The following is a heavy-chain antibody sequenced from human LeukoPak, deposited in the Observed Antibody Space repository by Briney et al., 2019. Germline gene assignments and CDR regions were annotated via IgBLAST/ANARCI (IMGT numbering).Heavy chain of an antibody. V-gene: IGHV1-18*01. CDR2: ISAYNGNT. CDR1: GYTFTSYG. Sequence: ASVKVSCKASGYTFTSYGISWVRQAPGQGLEWMGWISAYNGNTNYAQKLQGRVTMTTDTSTSTAYMGLRSLRSDDTAVYYCARGPITIFGVADSYYMDVWGKGTTVTVSS. CDR3: ARGPITIFGVADSYYMDV. J-gene: IGHJ6*03. D-gene: IGHD3-3*01.